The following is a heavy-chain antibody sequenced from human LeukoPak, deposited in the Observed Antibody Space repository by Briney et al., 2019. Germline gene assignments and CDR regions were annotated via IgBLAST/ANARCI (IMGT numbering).Heavy chain of an antibody. Sequence: PGRSLRLSCAASGFTFSSYGMHWVRQAPGKGLEWVAVMSYDGSNKYYADSVKGRFTISRDNSKNTLYLQMNSLRAEDTAVYYCTRELLSLQQGLDYWGQGTLVTVSS. D-gene: IGHD2/OR15-2a*01. CDR1: GFTFSSYG. V-gene: IGHV3-30*19. CDR3: TRELLSLQQGLDY. CDR2: MSYDGSNK. J-gene: IGHJ4*02.